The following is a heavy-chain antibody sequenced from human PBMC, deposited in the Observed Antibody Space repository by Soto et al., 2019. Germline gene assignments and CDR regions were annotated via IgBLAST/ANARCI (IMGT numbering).Heavy chain of an antibody. Sequence: KPSETLSLTCTVSGGSISSYYWSWIRQPAGKGLEWIGRTYTSGSTNYNPSLKSRVTMSVDTSKNQFSLKLSSVTAADTAVYYCATTTSSWYGGHFDYWGQGTLVTVSS. CDR3: ATTTSSWYGGHFDY. CDR1: GGSISSYY. J-gene: IGHJ4*02. V-gene: IGHV4-4*07. CDR2: TYTSGST. D-gene: IGHD6-13*01.